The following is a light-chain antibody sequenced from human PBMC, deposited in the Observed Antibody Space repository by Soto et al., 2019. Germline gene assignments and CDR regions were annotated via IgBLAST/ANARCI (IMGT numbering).Light chain of an antibody. CDR3: LLSYNGARV. J-gene: IGLJ7*01. Sequence: QAVVTQEPSLTVSPGGTVTLTCGSSTGAVTSGHYPYWFQQKPGQAPKTLIYDATNKHSWTPARFSGSLLGGKAALTLSGAQPEDEAEYYCLLSYNGARVFGGGTQLTVL. CDR1: TGAVTSGHY. V-gene: IGLV7-46*01. CDR2: DAT.